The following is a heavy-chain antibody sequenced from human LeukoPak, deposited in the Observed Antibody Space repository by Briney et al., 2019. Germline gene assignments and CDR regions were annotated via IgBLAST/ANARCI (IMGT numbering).Heavy chain of an antibody. CDR1: GGSISSSSYY. Sequence: PSETLSLTCTVSGGSISSSSYYWGWIRQPPGKGLEWIGSIYYSGSTYYNPSLRSRVTISVDTSKNQFSLKLSSVTAADTAVYYCAALTIFGVAPFDYWGQGTLVTVSS. J-gene: IGHJ4*02. D-gene: IGHD3-3*01. V-gene: IGHV4-39*01. CDR3: AALTIFGVAPFDY. CDR2: IYYSGST.